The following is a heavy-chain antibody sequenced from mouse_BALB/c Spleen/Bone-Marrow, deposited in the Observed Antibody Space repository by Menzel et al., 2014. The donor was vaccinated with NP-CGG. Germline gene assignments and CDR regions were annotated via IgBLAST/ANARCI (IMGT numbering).Heavy chain of an antibody. D-gene: IGHD1-1*01. CDR1: GYTFTSYW. V-gene: IGHV1-69*02. CDR2: IYPSDSYT. J-gene: IGHJ4*01. Sequence: QVQLQQPGAELVRPGASVKLSCKASGYTFTSYWINWVKQRPGQGLEWIGNIYPSDSYTNYNQKFKDKATLTVDKSLSTAYMQLSSPTSGDSAVYYCTRLYGSTYVAYGMDYWGQGTSVTVSS. CDR3: TRLYGSTYVAYGMDY.